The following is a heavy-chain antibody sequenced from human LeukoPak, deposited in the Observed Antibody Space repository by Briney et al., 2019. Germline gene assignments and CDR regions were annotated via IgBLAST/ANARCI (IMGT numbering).Heavy chain of an antibody. CDR3: ARQLDYGGAFDI. Sequence: GGSLRLSCAASGFTFSNAWMTWVRQAPGRGLEWVGRIKTKTDGGTTDYAAPVKGRFTISRDDSKNTLYLQMNSLRAEDTAVYYCARQLDYGGAFDIWGQGTMVTVSS. CDR1: GFTFSNAW. CDR2: IKTKTDGGTT. J-gene: IGHJ3*02. V-gene: IGHV3-15*01. D-gene: IGHD4-17*01.